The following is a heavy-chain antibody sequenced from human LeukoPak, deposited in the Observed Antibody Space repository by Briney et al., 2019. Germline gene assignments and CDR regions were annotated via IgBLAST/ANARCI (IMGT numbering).Heavy chain of an antibody. J-gene: IGHJ4*02. D-gene: IGHD3-22*01. Sequence: GGSLRLSCAASGFTFSIHGMNWVRQAPGKGLVWVSRTNSDGSDTSYADSVKGRFTISRDNAKSTVYLQMNSLRADDAAVYYCARSTNYYDTTGLGYWGQGTLVTVSS. V-gene: IGHV3-74*01. CDR2: TNSDGSDT. CDR3: ARSTNYYDTTGLGY. CDR1: GFTFSIHG.